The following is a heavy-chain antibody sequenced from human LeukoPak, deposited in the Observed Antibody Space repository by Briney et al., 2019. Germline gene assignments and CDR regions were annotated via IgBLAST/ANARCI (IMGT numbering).Heavy chain of an antibody. J-gene: IGHJ6*03. CDR1: GGTFSSYA. D-gene: IGHD6-6*01. CDR3: ARERAYSSSSPDYYYMDV. V-gene: IGHV1-69*05. Sequence: ASVKVSCKASGGTFSSYAISWVRQAPGQGLEWMGGIIPIFGTANYAQKFQGRVTITTDESTSTAYMELSSLRSEDTAVYYCARERAYSSSSPDYYYMDVWGKGTTVTVSS. CDR2: IIPIFGTA.